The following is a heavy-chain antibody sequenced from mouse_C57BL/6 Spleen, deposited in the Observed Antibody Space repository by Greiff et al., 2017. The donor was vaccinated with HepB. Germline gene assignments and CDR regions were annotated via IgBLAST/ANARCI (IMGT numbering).Heavy chain of an antibody. CDR1: GFTFSSYA. CDR3: ARDLLRYPYWYFDV. J-gene: IGHJ1*03. CDR2: ISDGGSYT. D-gene: IGHD1-1*01. Sequence: EVQVVESGGGLVKPGGSLKLSCAASGFTFSSYAMSWVRQTPEKRLEWVATISDGGSYTYYPDNVKGRFTISRDNAKNNLYLQMSHLKSEDTAMYYCARDLLRYPYWYFDVWGTGTTVTVSS. V-gene: IGHV5-4*01.